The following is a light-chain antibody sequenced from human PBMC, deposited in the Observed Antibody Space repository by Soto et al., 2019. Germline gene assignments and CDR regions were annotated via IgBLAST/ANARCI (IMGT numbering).Light chain of an antibody. CDR2: GNS. Sequence: QSVLTQPASVSGSPGQSITISCTGTSSDVGGYDYVSWYQRHPGKAPKLLIYGNSNRPSGVPDRFSGSKSGTSASLAITGLQAEDEADYYCQSYDSSLSGHVFGTGTKVTVL. CDR3: QSYDSSLSGHV. CDR1: SSDVGGYDY. J-gene: IGLJ1*01. V-gene: IGLV2-14*01.